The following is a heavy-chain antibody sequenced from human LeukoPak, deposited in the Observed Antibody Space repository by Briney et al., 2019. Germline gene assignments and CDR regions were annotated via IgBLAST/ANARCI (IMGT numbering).Heavy chain of an antibody. V-gene: IGHV3-30*04. J-gene: IGHJ5*02. Sequence: GGSLRLSCAASGFTFSSYAMHWVRQAPGKGLEWVAVISYDGSNKYYADSVKGRFTISRDNSKNTLYLQMNSLRAEDTAVYYCARVVRSSWYPSGFDPWGQGTLVTVSS. CDR2: ISYDGSNK. CDR3: ARVVRSSWYPSGFDP. D-gene: IGHD6-13*01. CDR1: GFTFSSYA.